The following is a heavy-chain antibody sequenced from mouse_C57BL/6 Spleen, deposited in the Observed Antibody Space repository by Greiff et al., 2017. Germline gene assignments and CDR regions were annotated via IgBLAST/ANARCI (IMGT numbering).Heavy chain of an antibody. J-gene: IGHJ2*01. CDR2: IDPNSGGT. V-gene: IGHV1-72*01. Sequence: QVHVKQPGAELVKPGASVKLSCKASGYTFTSYWMHWVKQRPGRGLEWIGRIDPNSGGTKYNEKFKSKATLTVDKPSSTAYMQLSSLTSEDSAVYYCARVEAHRPYYFDYWGQGTTLTVSS. CDR3: ARVEAHRPYYFDY. CDR1: GYTFTSYW.